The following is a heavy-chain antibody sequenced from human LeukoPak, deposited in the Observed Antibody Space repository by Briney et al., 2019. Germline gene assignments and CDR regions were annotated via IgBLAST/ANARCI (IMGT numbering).Heavy chain of an antibody. D-gene: IGHD6-25*01. V-gene: IGHV4-39*01. Sequence: PSETLSLTCTVSGGSISSTSYYWGWIRQPLGKGLEWIASISYSGSTYYNPSLKSRVTISVDTSKNQFSLRLSSVTAADTAVYSCARLPTDLPAFDYGGQGTLVTVSS. CDR1: GGSISSTSYY. CDR2: ISYSGST. J-gene: IGHJ4*02. CDR3: ARLPTDLPAFDY.